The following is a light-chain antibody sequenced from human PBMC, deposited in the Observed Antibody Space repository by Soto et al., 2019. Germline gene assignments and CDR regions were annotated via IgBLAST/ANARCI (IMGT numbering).Light chain of an antibody. CDR2: TDH. V-gene: IGLV1-44*01. J-gene: IGLJ2*01. CDR1: SSNIGTNT. CDR3: AAWDDSLQAPV. Sequence: QSVLTHPPSASGTPGQRVTFSCSGSSSNIGTNTVNWYQQLPGRAPKLLIHTDHQRPSGVPDRFSGSKSGPSASLAISGLQSEDEAAYYCAAWDDSLQAPVFGGGTKLTAL.